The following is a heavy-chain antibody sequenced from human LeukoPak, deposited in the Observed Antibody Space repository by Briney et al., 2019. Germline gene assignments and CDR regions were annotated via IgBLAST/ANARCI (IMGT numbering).Heavy chain of an antibody. J-gene: IGHJ4*02. CDR3: ARASWVSSTDAVR. D-gene: IGHD3-16*01. Sequence: GGSLRLSCGASGLSFSSFAMSWVRQGPARGLEWVSSITGNGETFYADSVKGRFTLSSDSSRNTVYFQLNNLRVEDTAIYYCARASWVSSTDAVRWGQGTLVTVAS. V-gene: IGHV3-23*01. CDR1: GLSFSSFA. CDR2: ITGNGET.